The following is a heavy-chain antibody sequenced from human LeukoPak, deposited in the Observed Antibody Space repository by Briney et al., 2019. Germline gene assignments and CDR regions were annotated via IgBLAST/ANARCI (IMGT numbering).Heavy chain of an antibody. V-gene: IGHV4-4*02. Sequence: SGTLSLTCAVSGGSISSNNWWSWVRQPPGKRLEWIGEIYHSGSTNYNPSLKSRVTISVDKSKNQFSLKLSSVTAADKAVYYCASSIAAAGPRAFDIWGQGTMVTVSS. CDR3: ASSIAAAGPRAFDI. CDR2: IYHSGST. J-gene: IGHJ3*02. D-gene: IGHD6-13*01. CDR1: GGSISSNNW.